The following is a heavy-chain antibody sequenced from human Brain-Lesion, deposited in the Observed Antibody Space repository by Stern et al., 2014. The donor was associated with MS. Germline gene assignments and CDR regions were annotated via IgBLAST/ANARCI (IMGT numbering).Heavy chain of an antibody. CDR2: ISNDGSDK. J-gene: IGHJ5*02. D-gene: IGHD1-7*01. Sequence: DQLVESGGGMVQPGGSLRLSCVASGFTFSHYGIHWVRQVPVKGLEWVAVISNDGSDKYYADSVSGRFTISRDDSKNTVVLQMNSLRLEDTAVYYCGRAITAVKKTGTTFDPGGQGPLVTVSS. CDR1: GFTFSHYG. CDR3: GRAITAVKKTGTTFDP. V-gene: IGHV3-30*03.